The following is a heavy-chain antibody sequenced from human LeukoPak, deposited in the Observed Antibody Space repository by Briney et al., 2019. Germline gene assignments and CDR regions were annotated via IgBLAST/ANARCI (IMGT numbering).Heavy chain of an antibody. Sequence: SETLSLTCAVSGVPVSDYYWSWIRQSPEKGLEWIGEVSPGGYTTYNPSLRSRVIISEDTSENQLSLNVTSVTAADTALYYCARIRCGRGQARCYNHWAQGSLVTVSS. CDR3: ARIRCGRGQARCYNH. V-gene: IGHV4-34*01. CDR2: VSPGGYT. CDR1: GVPVSDYY. D-gene: IGHD2-21*01. J-gene: IGHJ5*02.